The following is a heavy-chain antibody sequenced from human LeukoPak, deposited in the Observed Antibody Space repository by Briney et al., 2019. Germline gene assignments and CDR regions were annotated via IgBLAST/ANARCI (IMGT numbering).Heavy chain of an antibody. Sequence: ASVKVSCKASGYNFSSYYIQWVRQDPGQGLEWMGLLNPSRGTTAYAPKFQGRVTMTRDTSSNTVYMELRGLRSDGTAIYYCARDATRGIGGSYDLDFWGQGSLVTVSS. D-gene: IGHD3-16*01. CDR3: ARDATRGIGGSYDLDF. CDR2: LNPSRGTT. CDR1: GYNFSSYY. J-gene: IGHJ4*02. V-gene: IGHV1-46*01.